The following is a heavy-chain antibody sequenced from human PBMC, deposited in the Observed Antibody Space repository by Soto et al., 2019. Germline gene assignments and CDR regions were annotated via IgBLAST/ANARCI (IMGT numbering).Heavy chain of an antibody. V-gene: IGHV3-11*01. Sequence: QVQLVESGGGLVKPGGSLRLSCGVSGFTFGDYYMAWIRQAPGKGLEWISYISSSGGTIYYSDSVKGRFTISRDNAKNSLYLQMNSLRVEDTAVYYCARDPFISGSGWDHWGQGTLVTVSS. CDR2: ISSSGGTI. CDR1: GFTFGDYY. J-gene: IGHJ4*02. D-gene: IGHD6-19*01. CDR3: ARDPFISGSGWDH.